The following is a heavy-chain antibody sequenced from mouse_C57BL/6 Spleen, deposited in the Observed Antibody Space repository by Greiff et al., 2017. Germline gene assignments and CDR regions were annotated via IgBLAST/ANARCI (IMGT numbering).Heavy chain of an antibody. Sequence: VQLQQSGPELVKPGASVKISCKASGYAFSSSWMNWVKQRPGKGLEWIGRNYPGDGDTNYNGKFKGKATLTADKSSSTAYMQLSSLTSEDSAVYFCARGGPYAMDYWGQGTSVTVSS. CDR2: NYPGDGDT. J-gene: IGHJ4*01. CDR1: GYAFSSSW. CDR3: ARGGPYAMDY. V-gene: IGHV1-82*01.